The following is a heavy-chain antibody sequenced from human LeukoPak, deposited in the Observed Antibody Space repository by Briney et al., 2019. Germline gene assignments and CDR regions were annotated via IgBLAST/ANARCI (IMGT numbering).Heavy chain of an antibody. D-gene: IGHD1-14*01. CDR3: ARVQVRYLFFDP. J-gene: IGHJ5*02. CDR2: IYHSGST. CDR1: GYYISSGYY. Sequence: TSETLSLTCTVSGYYISSGYYWGWIRQPPGKGLEWIGSIYHSGSTYYNPSLKSRVTISVDTSKNQFSLKLSSVTAADTAVYYCARVQVRYLFFDPWGQGTLVTVSS. V-gene: IGHV4-38-2*02.